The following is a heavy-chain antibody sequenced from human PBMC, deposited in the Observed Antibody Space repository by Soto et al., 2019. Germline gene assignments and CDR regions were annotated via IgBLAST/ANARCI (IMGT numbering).Heavy chain of an antibody. CDR2: ISSSGSTI. Sequence: PGGSLRLSCAASGFTFSSYEMNWVRQAPGKGLEWVSYISSSGSTIYYADTVKGRFTISRDNAKNSLYLQMNSLRAEDTAVYYCARGPSPDIYGDYLYFDYWGQGTLVTVSS. CDR1: GFTFSSYE. V-gene: IGHV3-48*03. J-gene: IGHJ4*02. D-gene: IGHD4-17*01. CDR3: ARGPSPDIYGDYLYFDY.